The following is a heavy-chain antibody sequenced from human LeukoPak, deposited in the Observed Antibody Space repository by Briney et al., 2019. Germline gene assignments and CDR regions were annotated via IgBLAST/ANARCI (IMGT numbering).Heavy chain of an antibody. CDR3: ARHVRGYSYGPFDY. Sequence: SETLSLTCTVSGGTISSAGHYWGWIRQPPGKEREWIGHIYYTGTNYHNPSLTGRVTLSIDTSNNQFSLKLSSVTAADTAVYYCARHVRGYSYGPFDYWGQGTLVTVSS. CDR1: GGTISSAGHY. D-gene: IGHD5-18*01. J-gene: IGHJ4*02. V-gene: IGHV4-39*01. CDR2: IYYTGTN.